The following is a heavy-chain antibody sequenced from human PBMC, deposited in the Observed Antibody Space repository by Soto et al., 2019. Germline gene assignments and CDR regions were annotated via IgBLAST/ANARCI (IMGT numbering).Heavy chain of an antibody. CDR1: GYTLTELS. D-gene: IGHD2-2*01. CDR2: FDPEDGET. V-gene: IGHV1-24*01. J-gene: IGHJ5*02. CDR3: ATAVPAAIIAARRWFDP. Sequence: ASVKVSCKVSGYTLTELSMHWVRQAPGKGLEWMGGFDPEDGETIYAQKFQGRVTMTEDTSTDTAYMELSSLRSEDTAVYYCATAVPAAIIAARRWFDPWGQRTLVTVSS.